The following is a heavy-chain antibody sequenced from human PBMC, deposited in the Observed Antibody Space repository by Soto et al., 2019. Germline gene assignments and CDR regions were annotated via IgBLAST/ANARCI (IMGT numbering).Heavy chain of an antibody. CDR2: VYYNGAT. D-gene: IGHD3-10*01. CDR3: VRLARGTTWSDFDY. V-gene: IGHV4-39*01. CDR1: GGSVSSSDYY. Sequence: QLQLQESGPGLVKSSETLSLTCTVSGGSVSSSDYYWGWVRQSPRTGLQRIGSVYYNGATFYDPSLRSRFFMSVDTSENQFSLSLTSVSAADTALYYCVRLARGTTWSDFDYWGQGILVTVSS. J-gene: IGHJ4*02.